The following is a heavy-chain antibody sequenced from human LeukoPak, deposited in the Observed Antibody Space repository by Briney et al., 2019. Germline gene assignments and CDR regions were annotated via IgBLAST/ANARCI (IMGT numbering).Heavy chain of an antibody. Sequence: PSETLSLTCAVSGGSISSGGYSWSWIRQPPGKGLEWIGYIYHSGSTYYNPSLKSRVTISVDRSKNQFSLKLSSVTAADTAVYYCARLTPMIVVEDWGQGTLVTVSS. D-gene: IGHD3-22*01. J-gene: IGHJ4*02. CDR1: GGSISSGGYS. CDR3: ARLTPMIVVED. V-gene: IGHV4-30-2*01. CDR2: IYHSGST.